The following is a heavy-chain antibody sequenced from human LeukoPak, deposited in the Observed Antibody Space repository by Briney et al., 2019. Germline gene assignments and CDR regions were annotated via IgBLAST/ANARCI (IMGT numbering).Heavy chain of an antibody. CDR3: ARDWTGYDY. CDR1: GFTFSSYA. J-gene: IGHJ4*02. Sequence: GGALRLSCAASGFTFSSYAMSWVRQAPGKGLEWVSSISSSSSYIYYADSVEGRFTISRDNAKNSLYLQMNSLRAEDTAVYYCARDWTGYDYWGQGTLVTVSS. CDR2: ISSSSSYI. D-gene: IGHD3-10*01. V-gene: IGHV3-21*01.